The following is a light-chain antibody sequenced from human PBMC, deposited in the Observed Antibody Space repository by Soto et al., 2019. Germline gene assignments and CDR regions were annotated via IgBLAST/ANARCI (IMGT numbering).Light chain of an antibody. Sequence: EVVWTNSPDTLSLSPGERDTLSCRASQSVSTYLDWYQQKPGQAPRLLIYAASNRATGIPARFSGSGSATDLTLTIRSIEPEDFAVYYCQQRSSWITFGQGTRLEIK. V-gene: IGKV3-11*01. CDR3: QQRSSWIT. CDR1: QSVSTY. CDR2: AAS. J-gene: IGKJ5*01.